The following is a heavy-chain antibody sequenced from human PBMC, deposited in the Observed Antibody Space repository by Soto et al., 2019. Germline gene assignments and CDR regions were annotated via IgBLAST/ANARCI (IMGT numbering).Heavy chain of an antibody. V-gene: IGHV1-69*13. CDR3: ARSDYYDSSGYYFFDY. CDR1: GGTFSSYA. D-gene: IGHD3-22*01. Sequence: ASVKVSCKASGGTFSSYAISWVRQAPGQGLEWMGGIIPIFGTANYAQKFQGRVTITADESTSTAYMELSSLRSEDTAVYYCARSDYYDSSGYYFFDYWGQGTLVTVSS. CDR2: IIPIFGTA. J-gene: IGHJ4*02.